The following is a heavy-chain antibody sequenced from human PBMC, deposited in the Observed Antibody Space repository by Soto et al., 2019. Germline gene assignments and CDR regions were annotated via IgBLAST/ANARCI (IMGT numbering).Heavy chain of an antibody. V-gene: IGHV4-30-2*01. Sequence: PSETLSLTCAVSGGSISSGGYSWSWIRQPPGKGLEWIGYIYHSGSTYYNPSLKSRVTISVDRSKNQFSLKLSSVTAADTAVYYCARGSSGYYYDSSGSQHFDYWGQGTLVTSPQ. J-gene: IGHJ4*02. D-gene: IGHD3-22*01. CDR1: GGSISSGGYS. CDR3: ARGSSGYYYDSSGSQHFDY. CDR2: IYHSGST.